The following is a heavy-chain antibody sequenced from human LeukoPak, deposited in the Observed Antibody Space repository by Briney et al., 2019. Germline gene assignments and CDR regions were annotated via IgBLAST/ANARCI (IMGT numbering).Heavy chain of an antibody. CDR2: INAGNGNT. D-gene: IGHD2-15*01. CDR1: GYTFTSYA. V-gene: IGHV1-3*01. J-gene: IGHJ5*02. Sequence: ASVKVSCKASGYTFTSYAMHWVRQAPGQRLEWMGWINAGNGNTKYSQKFQGRVTITRDTSASTAHMELSSLRSEDTAVYYCARDEGLRYCSGGSRYRAGGVTTYWFDPWGQGTLVTVSS. CDR3: ARDEGLRYCSGGSRYRAGGVTTYWFDP.